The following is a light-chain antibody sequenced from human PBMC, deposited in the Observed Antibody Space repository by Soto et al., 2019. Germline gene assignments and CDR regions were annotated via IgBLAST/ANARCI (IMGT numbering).Light chain of an antibody. V-gene: IGLV2-14*01. J-gene: IGLJ1*01. CDR3: NSYTRFSTYV. CDR1: SSDVGLYDF. Sequence: QNALTQPASVSGSPGQSITISCTGASSDVGLYDFVSWYQQHPGKAPKLLIYEVTYRPSGVSSRFSGSKSGNTASLTISGLQAEDEADYYCNSYTRFSTYVFGTGTKVTVL. CDR2: EVT.